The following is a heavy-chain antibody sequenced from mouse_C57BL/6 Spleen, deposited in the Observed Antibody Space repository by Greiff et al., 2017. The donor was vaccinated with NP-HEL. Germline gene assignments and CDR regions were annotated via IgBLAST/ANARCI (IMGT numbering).Heavy chain of an antibody. CDR2: ISYDGSN. CDR3: ARTNGSRFAY. Sequence: EVKLMESGPGLVKPSQSLSLTCSVTGYSITSGYYWNWIRQFPGNKLEWMGYISYDGSNNYNPSLKNRISITRDTSKNQFFLKLNSVTTEDTATYYCARTNGSRFAYWGQGTLVTVSA. CDR1: GYSITSGYY. D-gene: IGHD1-1*01. J-gene: IGHJ3*01. V-gene: IGHV3-6*01.